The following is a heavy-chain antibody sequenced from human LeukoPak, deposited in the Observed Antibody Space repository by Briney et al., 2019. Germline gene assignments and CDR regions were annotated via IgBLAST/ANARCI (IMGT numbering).Heavy chain of an antibody. V-gene: IGHV4-34*01. D-gene: IGHD6-13*01. J-gene: IGHJ4*02. CDR1: GGFFSGYY. CDR2: INRSGST. CDR3: ARIRIAAAGSSYFDY. Sequence: SETLSLTCGVYGGFFSGYYWSWIRRPPGKGLEWIGEINRSGSTNYNPSLKSRVTISVDTSKNQFSLKLSSVTAADTAVYYCARIRIAAAGSSYFDYWGQGTLVTVSS.